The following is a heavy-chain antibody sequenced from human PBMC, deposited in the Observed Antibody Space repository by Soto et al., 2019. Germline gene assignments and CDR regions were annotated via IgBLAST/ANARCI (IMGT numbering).Heavy chain of an antibody. V-gene: IGHV4-59*01. CDR3: ARDGSGSSYFDY. D-gene: IGHD6-6*01. J-gene: IGHJ4*02. Sequence: QVQLQESGPGLVKPSETLSLSCTVSGGSTSSYYWSWIRQPPGKGLEWIGYIYYSGNTNYNPSLKSRVTISEDTSKNQFSLKLSSVTAADTAVYYCARDGSGSSYFDYWGQGTLVTVSS. CDR2: IYYSGNT. CDR1: GGSTSSYY.